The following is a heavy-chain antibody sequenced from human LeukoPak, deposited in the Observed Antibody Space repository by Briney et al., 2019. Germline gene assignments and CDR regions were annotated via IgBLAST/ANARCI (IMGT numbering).Heavy chain of an antibody. CDR3: VREMGSTWNAPIDY. CDR2: VSDSGSTK. CDR1: GIIFSDYY. V-gene: IGHV3-11*01. Sequence: GGSLRLSCAASGIIFSDYYMSWIRQAPRKGLEWISYVSDSGSTKYYADSVKGRFTISRDNDKNSLLLQMDSLRVEDTAMYYCVREMGSTWNAPIDYWGQGILVTVSS. J-gene: IGHJ4*02. D-gene: IGHD6-13*01.